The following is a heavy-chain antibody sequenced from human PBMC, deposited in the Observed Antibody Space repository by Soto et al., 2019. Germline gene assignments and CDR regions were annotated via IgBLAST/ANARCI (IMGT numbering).Heavy chain of an antibody. Sequence: SGPTLVNPTQTLTLTCTFSGFSLSTSGMCVSWIRQPPGKALEWLALIDWDDDKYYSTSLKTRLTISKDTSKNQVVLTMTNMDPVDTATYYCARSPTYYYDSSGYPIYYYYGMDVWGQGTTVTVSS. CDR1: GFSLSTSGMC. V-gene: IGHV2-70*01. J-gene: IGHJ6*02. CDR2: IDWDDDK. CDR3: ARSPTYYYDSSGYPIYYYYGMDV. D-gene: IGHD3-22*01.